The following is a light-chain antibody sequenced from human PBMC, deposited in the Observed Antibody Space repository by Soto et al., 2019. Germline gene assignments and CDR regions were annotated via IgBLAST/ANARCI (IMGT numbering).Light chain of an antibody. V-gene: IGKV1-5*03. Sequence: DIQMTQSPSTLSASVGDRVTITCRASQSISSWLAWYQQKPGKAPKLLIYKASSLETGVPSRLSGSGSGTEFTLIISSLQPDDFASYYCQQYGSSSPWTFGQGTKVEIQ. CDR3: QQYGSSSPWT. CDR1: QSISSW. J-gene: IGKJ1*01. CDR2: KAS.